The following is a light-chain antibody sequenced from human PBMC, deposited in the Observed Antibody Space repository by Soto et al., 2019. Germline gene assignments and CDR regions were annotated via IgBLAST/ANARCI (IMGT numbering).Light chain of an antibody. CDR3: HQRQRWPRT. CDR1: QSLNNW. V-gene: IGKV1-5*03. J-gene: IGKJ1*01. Sequence: DIQMTQSPSALSASVGDRVTITCRASQSLNNWLAWYQQKPGKAPKLLIYKASSLETGVPSRFSGSGSGTDFTLTITSLEPEDFAFYYCHQRQRWPRTFGQGTKVDIK. CDR2: KAS.